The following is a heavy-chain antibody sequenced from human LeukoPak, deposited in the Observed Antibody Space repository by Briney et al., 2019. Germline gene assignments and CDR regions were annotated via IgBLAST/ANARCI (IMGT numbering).Heavy chain of an antibody. J-gene: IGHJ4*02. V-gene: IGHV5-51*01. CDR1: GYRFTSYW. CDR3: ARVIVRGVIPDY. D-gene: IGHD3-10*01. Sequence: KSGESLKISPKGSGYRFTSYWIGWVRQMPGKGLEWIGIIYPGESYTRYSPSFQGQLTISADKPISTAYLQCSSLKASDTAMYYCARVIVRGVIPDYRGQGTLVTVSS. CDR2: IYPGESYT.